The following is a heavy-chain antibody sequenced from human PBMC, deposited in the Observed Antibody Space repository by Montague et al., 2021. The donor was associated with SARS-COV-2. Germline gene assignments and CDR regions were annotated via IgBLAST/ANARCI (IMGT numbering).Heavy chain of an antibody. J-gene: IGHJ4*02. Sequence: SETLSLTCSVSSGSIISRGYYWGWIRQPPGKELEWIGNIYYSGTTYYTPSLQSRGTISVDTSKNHLSLRLSSVTAADTAVYFCARGMIRGVTTPFDYWGQGSQVTVSS. CDR1: SGSIISRGYY. CDR3: ARGMIRGVTTPFDY. D-gene: IGHD3-10*01. CDR2: IYYSGTT. V-gene: IGHV4-39*02.